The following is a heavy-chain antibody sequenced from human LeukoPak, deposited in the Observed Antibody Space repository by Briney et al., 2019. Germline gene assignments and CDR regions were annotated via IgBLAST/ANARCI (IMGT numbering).Heavy chain of an antibody. D-gene: IGHD3-3*02. Sequence: GASVKVCCKASGYTFTSYYMHWVRHPPAQGLEWMGIINPSGGSTSYAQKFQGRVTITRDTSTSTVYMELSRLRSEDTAVYYCACSPPPFLEWSGPFCEHWGQGTLVTVSS. CDR2: INPSGGST. V-gene: IGHV1-46*01. J-gene: IGHJ1*01. CDR3: ACSPPPFLEWSGPFCEH. CDR1: GYTFTSYY.